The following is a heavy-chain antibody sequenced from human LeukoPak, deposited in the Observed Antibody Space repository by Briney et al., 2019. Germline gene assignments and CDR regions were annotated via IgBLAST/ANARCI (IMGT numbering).Heavy chain of an antibody. J-gene: IGHJ4*02. Sequence: GGSLRLSCAASGFTFSSYGMHWVRQAPGKGLEWVAFIRYDGSNKYYADSVKGRFTISRDNSKNTLYLQMNSLRAEDTAVYYCAKEIKVGAAAGTSYVDYWGQGTLVTVSS. CDR3: AKEIKVGAAAGTSYVDY. CDR1: GFTFSSYG. CDR2: IRYDGSNK. V-gene: IGHV3-30*02. D-gene: IGHD6-13*01.